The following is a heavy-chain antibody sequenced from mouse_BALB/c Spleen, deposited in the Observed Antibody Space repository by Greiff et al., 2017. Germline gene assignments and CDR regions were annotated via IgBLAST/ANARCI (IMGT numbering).Heavy chain of an antibody. J-gene: IGHJ4*01. V-gene: IGHV5-12-1*01. Sequence: EVQGVESGGGLVKPGGSLKLSCAASGFAFSSYDMSWVRQTPEKRLEWVAYISSGGGSTYYPDTVKGRFTISRDNAKNTLYLQMSSLKSEDTAMYYCARHGGSYYYAMDYWGQGTSVTVSS. CDR3: ARHGGSYYYAMDY. CDR1: GFAFSSYD. CDR2: ISSGGGST.